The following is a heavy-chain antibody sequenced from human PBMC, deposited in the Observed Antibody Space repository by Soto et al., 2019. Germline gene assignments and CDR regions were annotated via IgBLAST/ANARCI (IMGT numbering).Heavy chain of an antibody. V-gene: IGHV1-69*02. CDR1: GGTFSSYV. CDR2: IIPILGIA. D-gene: IGHD2-15*01. J-gene: IGHJ6*03. Sequence: QVQLVQSGAEVKKPGSSVKVSCKASGGTFSSYVISWVRQAPGQGLEWMGRIIPILGIANYAQKFQGKVTLTAAKXXXXXXXXXXXXXXXXXXXXXXXXGXPVVXXDATTXYXRDVWGKGT. CDR3: XXGXPVVXXDATTXYXRDV.